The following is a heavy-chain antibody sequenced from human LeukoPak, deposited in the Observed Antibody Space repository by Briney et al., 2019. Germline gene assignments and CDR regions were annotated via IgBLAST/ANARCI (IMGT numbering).Heavy chain of an antibody. D-gene: IGHD5-24*01. CDR2: IYYSGST. J-gene: IGHJ4*02. CDR3: ARVIRRDGYNKSPYFDY. Sequence: SETLSLTCTVSGASISGYYWSWIRQPPGKGLEWIGYIYYSGSTKYNPSLKSRVTISVGTSKNQFSLKLSSVTAADTAVYYCARVIRRDGYNKSPYFDYWGQGTLVTVSS. V-gene: IGHV4-59*08. CDR1: GASISGYY.